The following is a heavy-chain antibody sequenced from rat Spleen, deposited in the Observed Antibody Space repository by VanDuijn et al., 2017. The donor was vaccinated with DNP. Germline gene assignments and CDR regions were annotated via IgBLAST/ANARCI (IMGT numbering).Heavy chain of an antibody. CDR3: SREGQPYYAMDA. CDR2: ISSGGDT. CDR1: GFSLTSYG. D-gene: IGHD1-5*01. Sequence: QMQLKESGPGLVQPSQTLSLTCNVSGFSLTSYGVSWARQPPGKGLEWIATISSGGDTDYNSALKSRLSISRDTSKNQVFLKMNSLQIEDTAIYFCSREGQPYYAMDAWGQGTSVTVSS. V-gene: IGHV2S12*01. J-gene: IGHJ4*01.